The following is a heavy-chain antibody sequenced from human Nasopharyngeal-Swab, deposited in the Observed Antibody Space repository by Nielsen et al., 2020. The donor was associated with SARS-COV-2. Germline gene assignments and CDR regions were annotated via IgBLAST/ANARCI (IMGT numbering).Heavy chain of an antibody. Sequence: SVKVSCKASGGTFSSYAISWVRQAPGQGLEWMGGIIPIFGTANYAQKFQGRVTITADESTSTAYMELSSLRSEDTAVYYCARSGYSSSWYQHPYYYYGMDVWGQGTTVTVSS. V-gene: IGHV1-69*13. CDR3: ARSGYSSSWYQHPYYYYGMDV. CDR2: IIPIFGTA. CDR1: GGTFSSYA. D-gene: IGHD6-13*01. J-gene: IGHJ6*02.